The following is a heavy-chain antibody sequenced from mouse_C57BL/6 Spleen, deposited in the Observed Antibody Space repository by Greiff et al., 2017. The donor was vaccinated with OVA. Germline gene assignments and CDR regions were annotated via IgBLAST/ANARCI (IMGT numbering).Heavy chain of an antibody. V-gene: IGHV1-15*01. J-gene: IGHJ2*01. CDR1: GYTFTDYE. Sequence: QVQLQQSGAELVRPGASVTLSCKASGYTFTDYEMHWVKQTPVHGLEWIGAIDPETGGTAYNQKFKGKAILTADKSSSTAYMELRSLASEDSAVYYCTGGDFDYWGQGTTLTVSS. CDR2: IDPETGGT. CDR3: TGGDFDY.